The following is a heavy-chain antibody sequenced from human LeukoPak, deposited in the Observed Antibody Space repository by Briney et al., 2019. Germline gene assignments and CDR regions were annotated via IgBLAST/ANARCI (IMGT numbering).Heavy chain of an antibody. CDR2: INPSGGST. CDR3: ARDEAPHYYDSSGYYPDY. J-gene: IGHJ4*02. CDR1: GYTFTSYY. V-gene: IGHV1-46*01. D-gene: IGHD3-22*01. Sequence: EASVNVSCKASGYTFTSYYMHWVRQAPGQGLEWMGIINPSGGSTSYAQKFQGRVTTTRDTSTSTVYMELSSLRSEDTAVYYCARDEAPHYYDSSGYYPDYWGQGTLVTVSS.